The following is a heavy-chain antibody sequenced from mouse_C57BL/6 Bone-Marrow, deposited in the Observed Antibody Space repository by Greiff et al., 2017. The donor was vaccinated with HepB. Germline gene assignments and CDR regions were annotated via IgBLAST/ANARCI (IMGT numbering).Heavy chain of an antibody. Sequence: VQLKESVAELVRPGASVKLSCTASGFNIKNTNMHWVKQRPEQGLEWIGRIDPANGNTKYAPKFQGKATITADTSSNTAYLQLSSLTSEDTAIYYCPYGKGFDVWGTGTTVTVSS. V-gene: IGHV14-3*01. D-gene: IGHD2-1*01. J-gene: IGHJ1*03. CDR1: GFNIKNTN. CDR2: IDPANGNT. CDR3: PYGKGFDV.